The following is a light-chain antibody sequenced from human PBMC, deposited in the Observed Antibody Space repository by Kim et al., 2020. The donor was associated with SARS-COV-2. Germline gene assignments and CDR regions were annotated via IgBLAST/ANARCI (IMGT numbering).Light chain of an antibody. J-gene: IGKJ5*01. V-gene: IGKV1-12*01. CDR3: QQSQSFPIT. CDR2: GAS. Sequence: DIQMTQSPSAMSASVGDRVTITCRASQDISTWLAWYQEKPGRAPKLLISGASSLQSGVPPRFSGSGSGTDFTLVISSLQPEDFASYYCQQSQSFPITFGQGTRLEIK. CDR1: QDISTW.